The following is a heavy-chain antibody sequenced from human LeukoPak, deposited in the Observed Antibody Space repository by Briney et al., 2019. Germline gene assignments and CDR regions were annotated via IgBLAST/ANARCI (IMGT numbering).Heavy chain of an antibody. V-gene: IGHV3-21*01. CDR2: ISSGSGYI. CDR1: GFTFSSYS. Sequence: PGGSLRLSCAASGFTFSSYSINWVRQAPGKGLEWVSSISSGSGYIYYADSVKGRFTISRDDAKSSLYLQMNSLRADDTAVYYYARDGWPGSSYYRPFDYWGQGTLVTVSS. D-gene: IGHD6-13*01. CDR3: ARDGWPGSSYYRPFDY. J-gene: IGHJ4*02.